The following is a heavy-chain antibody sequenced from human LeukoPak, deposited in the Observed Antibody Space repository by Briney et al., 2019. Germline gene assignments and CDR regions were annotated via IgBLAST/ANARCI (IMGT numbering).Heavy chain of an antibody. V-gene: IGHV1-2*02. Sequence: ASVKVSCMASGHTFTGYYMHWVRQAPGQGLEWMGWINPNSGGTNYAQKFQGRVTMTRDTSISTAYMELSRLRSDDTAVYYCARDGAYSSSSWFQGYYYYYMDVWGKGTTVTVSS. CDR1: GHTFTGYY. J-gene: IGHJ6*03. CDR3: ARDGAYSSSSWFQGYYYYYMDV. CDR2: INPNSGGT. D-gene: IGHD6-6*01.